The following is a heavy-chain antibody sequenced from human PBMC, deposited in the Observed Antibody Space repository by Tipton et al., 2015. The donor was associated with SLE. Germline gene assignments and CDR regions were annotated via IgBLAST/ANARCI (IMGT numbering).Heavy chain of an antibody. CDR1: GFTFSSYA. V-gene: IGHV3-30-3*01. J-gene: IGHJ6*02. CDR2: ISYDGSNK. Sequence: SLRLSCAASGFTFSSYAMHWVRQAPGKGLEWVAVISYDGSNKYYADSVKGRFTISRDNAKNSLYLQMNSLRAEDTAVYYCARGQIRYSSSWYGYYGMDVWGQGTTVTVSS. D-gene: IGHD6-13*01. CDR3: ARGQIRYSSSWYGYYGMDV.